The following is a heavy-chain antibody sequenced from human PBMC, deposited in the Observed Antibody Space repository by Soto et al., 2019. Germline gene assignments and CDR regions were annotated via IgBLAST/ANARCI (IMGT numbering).Heavy chain of an antibody. CDR3: ARDYYDSSGYYYVRPFDI. J-gene: IGHJ3*02. CDR2: IIPIFGTA. Sequence: ASVKVSCKASGGTFSSYAISWVRQAPGQGLEWMGGIIPIFGTANYAQKFQGRVTITADESTSTAYMELSSLRSEDTAVYYCARDYYDSSGYYYVRPFDIWGQGTMVTVSS. V-gene: IGHV1-69*13. D-gene: IGHD3-22*01. CDR1: GGTFSSYA.